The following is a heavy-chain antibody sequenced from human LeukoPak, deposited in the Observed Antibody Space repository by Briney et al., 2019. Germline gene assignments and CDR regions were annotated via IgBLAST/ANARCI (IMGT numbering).Heavy chain of an antibody. J-gene: IGHJ4*02. V-gene: IGHV1-18*01. D-gene: IGHD4-23*01. Sequence: ASVKVSCKASGYTFTSYAISWVRQAPGQGPEWMGWINMYNGNTNYAQKFQGRVTMTRDTSISTAYMELSRLRSDDTAVYYCAREYDYGGNSGYWGQGTLVTVSS. CDR2: INMYNGNT. CDR1: GYTFTSYA. CDR3: AREYDYGGNSGY.